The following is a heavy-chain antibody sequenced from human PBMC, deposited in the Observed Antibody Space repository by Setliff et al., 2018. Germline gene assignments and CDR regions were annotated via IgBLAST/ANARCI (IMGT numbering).Heavy chain of an antibody. Sequence: GASVKVSCKASGYTFTSYGTSWVRQAPGQGLEWMGRINPNSGGTNYAQKFQGRVTMTSDSSISTAYMELSGLRSDDTAVYFCARDQGHGITAAGPDFWGQGTRVTVSS. CDR2: INPNSGGT. V-gene: IGHV1-2*06. CDR1: GYTFTSYG. J-gene: IGHJ4*02. D-gene: IGHD6-13*01. CDR3: ARDQGHGITAAGPDF.